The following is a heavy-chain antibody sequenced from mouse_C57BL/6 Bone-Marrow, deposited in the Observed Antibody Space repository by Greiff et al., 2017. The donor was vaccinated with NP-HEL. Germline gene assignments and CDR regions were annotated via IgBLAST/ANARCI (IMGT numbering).Heavy chain of an antibody. CDR1: GFTFSSYG. V-gene: IGHV5-6*01. CDR2: ISSGGSYT. D-gene: IGHD2-5*01. Sequence: EVHLVESGVDLVKPGGSLKLSCAASGFTFSSYGMSWVRQTPDKRLEWVATISSGGSYTYYPDSVKGRFTISRDNAKNTLYLQMSSLKSEDTAMYYCARHYYSNYFDYWGQGTTLTVSS. CDR3: ARHYYSNYFDY. J-gene: IGHJ2*01.